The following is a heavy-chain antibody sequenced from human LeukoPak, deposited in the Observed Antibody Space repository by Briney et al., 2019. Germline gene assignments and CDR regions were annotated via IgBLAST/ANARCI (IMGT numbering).Heavy chain of an antibody. CDR2: INSDGSST. V-gene: IGHV3-74*01. J-gene: IGHJ6*03. D-gene: IGHD2-15*01. CDR3: APLYCSGGSCYPRSLYYYYYMDV. CDR1: GFTLSSYW. Sequence: TGGSLRLSCAASGFTLSSYWMHWVRQAPGKGLVWVSRINSDGSSTSYADSVKGRFTISRDNAKNTLYRQMNSLRAEDTAVYYCAPLYCSGGSCYPRSLYYYYYMDVWGKGTTVTVSS.